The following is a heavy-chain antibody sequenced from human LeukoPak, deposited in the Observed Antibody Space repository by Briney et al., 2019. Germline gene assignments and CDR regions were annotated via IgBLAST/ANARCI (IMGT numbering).Heavy chain of an antibody. Sequence: GGSLRLSCAASGFTLSSYAMSWVHQAPGKGLEWVSAISGSGGSTYYADSVKGRFTISRDNSKNTLYLQMNSLRAEDTAVYYCAKEFIQWELLRGPFDYWGQGTLVTVSS. J-gene: IGHJ4*02. V-gene: IGHV3-23*01. CDR3: AKEFIQWELLRGPFDY. CDR2: ISGSGGST. D-gene: IGHD1-26*01. CDR1: GFTLSSYA.